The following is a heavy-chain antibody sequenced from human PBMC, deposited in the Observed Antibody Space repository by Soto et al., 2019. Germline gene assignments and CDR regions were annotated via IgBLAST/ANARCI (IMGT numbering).Heavy chain of an antibody. Sequence: SETLSLTCTVSGGYISSADYYWSWIRQPPGKGLEWIGYFHSSGATYKDPSLKSRVTISVDTSKNRVSLELRSVTAADTAVYYCARVNVTLDLWGLGTLVTVSS. V-gene: IGHV4-30-4*01. CDR2: FHSSGAT. CDR1: GGYISSADYY. D-gene: IGHD2-21*02. CDR3: ARVNVTLDL. J-gene: IGHJ4*02.